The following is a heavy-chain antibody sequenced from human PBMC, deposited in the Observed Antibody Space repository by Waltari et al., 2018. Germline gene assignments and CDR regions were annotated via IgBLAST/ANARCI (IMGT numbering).Heavy chain of an antibody. CDR1: GGSFRGTY. CDR3: ARGPHRNRLEVKNNNYGMDV. D-gene: IGHD2-21*01. CDR2: INHSGST. Sequence: QVQLQQWGAGLLKPSETLSLTCAVYGGSFRGTYWNWIRQPPGKGLEWIGGINHSGSTNYNPSLKSRVTTSVDTSKKQVSLKLSSVTAADTAVYYCARGPHRNRLEVKNNNYGMDVWGQGTTVTVSS. J-gene: IGHJ6*02. V-gene: IGHV4-34*01.